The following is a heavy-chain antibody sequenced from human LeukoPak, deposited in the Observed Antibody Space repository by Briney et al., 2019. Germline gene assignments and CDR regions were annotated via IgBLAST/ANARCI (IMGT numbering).Heavy chain of an antibody. J-gene: IGHJ1*01. V-gene: IGHV1-18*01. D-gene: IGHD1-26*01. Sequence: ASVKVSCKASGYTFTGYGISWVRQAPGQGLEWMGWISAYNGNTIYAQKLQGRVTMTTDTSTSTAYMELRSLRSDDTAVYYCARKEKDPYSGSYAAEYFQHWGQGTLVTVSS. CDR3: ARKEKDPYSGSYAAEYFQH. CDR1: GYTFTGYG. CDR2: ISAYNGNT.